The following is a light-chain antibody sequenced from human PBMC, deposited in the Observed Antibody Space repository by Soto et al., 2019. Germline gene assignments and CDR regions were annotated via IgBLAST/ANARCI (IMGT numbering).Light chain of an antibody. J-gene: IGLJ1*01. V-gene: IGLV3-21*04. Sequence: SYELTQPPSVSVAPGKTATITCGGDNIGSKSVHWYQQKPGQAPVLVIFHDSDRPSGIPERFSGSNSGNTATLTISRVEAGDEADYSCQVWDYITGVYVFGTGTKVTVL. CDR2: HDS. CDR3: QVWDYITGVYV. CDR1: NIGSKS.